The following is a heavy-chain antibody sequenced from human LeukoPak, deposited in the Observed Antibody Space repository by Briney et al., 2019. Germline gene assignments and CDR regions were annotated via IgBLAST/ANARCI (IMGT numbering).Heavy chain of an antibody. Sequence: ASVKVSSMPSGGTFSSYTISWVRPAPGQGREWMGRIIPILGIANYAQKFQGRVAITADKSMSRAYMELSGVRSGDRAGYYCVSRRDSYNGGFDYWGQGTLVTVSS. CDR3: VSRRDSYNGGFDY. CDR2: IIPILGIA. D-gene: IGHD5-24*01. CDR1: GGTFSSYT. J-gene: IGHJ4*02. V-gene: IGHV1-69*02.